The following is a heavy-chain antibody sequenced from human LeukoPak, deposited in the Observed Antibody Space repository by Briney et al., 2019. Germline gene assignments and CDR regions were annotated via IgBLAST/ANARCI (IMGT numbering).Heavy chain of an antibody. CDR3: ARHNRMGAAATLGVFDS. D-gene: IGHD6-13*01. Sequence: SETLSLTCTVSGDSISSSNYYWGWIRQPPGKRLEWIGSLHYAGTTYYDPSLRSRVSLSADTSKNQFSLKLSSVTAADTAVYYCARHNRMGAAATLGVFDSWGQGTLVTVSS. CDR1: GDSISSSNYY. V-gene: IGHV4-39*01. J-gene: IGHJ4*02. CDR2: LHYAGTT.